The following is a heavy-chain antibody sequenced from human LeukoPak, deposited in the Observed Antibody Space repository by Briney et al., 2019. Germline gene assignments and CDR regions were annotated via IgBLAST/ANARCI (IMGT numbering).Heavy chain of an antibody. Sequence: GGSLRLSCAASGLPFSHSGMHWVRQAPGKGLEWVAFIRYDGSNKYYADSVTGRSTISRDNSKNALYLQMNSLRGEDTAVYYCFGRTVTDVPYWGQGTLVTVSS. CDR2: IRYDGSNK. D-gene: IGHD4-11*01. CDR3: FGRTVTDVPY. V-gene: IGHV3-30*02. J-gene: IGHJ4*02. CDR1: GLPFSHSG.